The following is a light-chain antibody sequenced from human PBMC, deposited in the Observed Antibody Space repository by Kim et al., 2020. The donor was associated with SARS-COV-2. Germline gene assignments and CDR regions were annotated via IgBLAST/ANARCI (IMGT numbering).Light chain of an antibody. J-gene: IGLJ3*02. CDR2: GNS. Sequence: RVTIAGTGTSSKIGAGYDVHWYQQLPATAPKLLIYGNSNRPSGVPDRFSGSKSGSSASLAITGLQAEDEADYYCQSYDSSLSGWVFGGGTQLTVL. CDR1: SSKIGAGYD. V-gene: IGLV1-40*01. CDR3: QSYDSSLSGWV.